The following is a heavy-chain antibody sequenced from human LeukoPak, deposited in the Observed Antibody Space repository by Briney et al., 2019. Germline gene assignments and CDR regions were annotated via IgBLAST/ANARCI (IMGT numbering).Heavy chain of an antibody. V-gene: IGHV3-48*01. J-gene: IGHJ4*02. D-gene: IGHD4-17*01. CDR2: ISSSSSTI. Sequence: GGSLRLSCAASGFTFSSYEMNWVRQAPGKGLEWVSYISSSSSTIYYADSVKGRFTISRDNAKNSLYLQMNSLRAEDTAVYYCARALRPFYGVRFDYWGQGTLVTVSS. CDR1: GFTFSSYE. CDR3: ARALRPFYGVRFDY.